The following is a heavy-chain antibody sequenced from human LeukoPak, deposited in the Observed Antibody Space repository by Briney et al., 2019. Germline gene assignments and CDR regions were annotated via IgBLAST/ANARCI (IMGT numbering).Heavy chain of an antibody. J-gene: IGHJ3*02. CDR3: VRNSEEYVRGSYRYADAFDI. V-gene: IGHV3-74*01. D-gene: IGHD3-16*02. CDR1: GFTLRSHW. CDR2: ICSDMRGT. Sequence: GGALRLSCVASGFTLRSHWMHWVRHAPGKGLMWVSRICSDMRGTDYADSVKGRFSISRDNAKNTLFLQMSSLRGEDTAVYYCVRNSEEYVRGSYRYADAFDIWGQGTMVTVTS.